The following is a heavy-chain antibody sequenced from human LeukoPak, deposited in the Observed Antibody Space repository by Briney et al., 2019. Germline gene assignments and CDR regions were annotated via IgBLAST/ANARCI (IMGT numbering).Heavy chain of an antibody. D-gene: IGHD5-18*01. Sequence: SVKVSCKASGGTFSSYAISWVRQAPGQGLEWMGGIIPIFGTANYAQKFQGRVTITADESTSTAYMELSSLRSEDTAVYYCARGFSGYSYGYLYYFDYWGQGTLVTVSS. CDR3: ARGFSGYSYGYLYYFDY. CDR1: GGTFSSYA. V-gene: IGHV1-69*01. CDR2: IIPIFGTA. J-gene: IGHJ4*02.